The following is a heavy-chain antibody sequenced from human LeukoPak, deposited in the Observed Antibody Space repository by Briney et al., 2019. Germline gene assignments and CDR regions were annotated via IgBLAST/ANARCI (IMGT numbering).Heavy chain of an antibody. Sequence: SETLSLTCTVSGGSISSGGYYWSWIRQHPGKGLEWIGYIYYSGSTYYNPSLKSRVTISVDTSKNQFSLKLSSVTAADTAVYYCARVDCSSTSCYDYWGQGTLVTVSS. CDR3: ARVDCSSTSCYDY. V-gene: IGHV4-31*03. CDR2: IYYSGST. J-gene: IGHJ4*02. D-gene: IGHD2-2*01. CDR1: GGSISSGGYY.